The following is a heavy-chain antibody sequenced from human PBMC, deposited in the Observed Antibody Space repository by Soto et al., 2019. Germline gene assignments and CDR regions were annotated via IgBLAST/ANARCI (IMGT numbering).Heavy chain of an antibody. Sequence: SETLSLTCAAYGGSFSGYYWSWIRQPPGKGLEWIGEINHSGSTNYNPSLKSRVTISVDTSKNQFSLKLSSVTAADTAVYYCARGSGYDLPYGMDVWGQGTTVTVSS. J-gene: IGHJ6*02. D-gene: IGHD5-12*01. CDR3: ARGSGYDLPYGMDV. CDR1: GGSFSGYY. CDR2: INHSGST. V-gene: IGHV4-34*01.